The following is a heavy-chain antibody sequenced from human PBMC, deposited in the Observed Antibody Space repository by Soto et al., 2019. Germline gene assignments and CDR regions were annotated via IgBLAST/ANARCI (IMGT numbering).Heavy chain of an antibody. CDR1: GYTFTSYY. J-gene: IGHJ4*02. D-gene: IGHD5-18*01. CDR2: INPSGGST. V-gene: IGHV1-46*01. CDR3: ARVGGDSYGNSRAYYFDY. Sequence: QVQLVQSGAEVKKPWASVKVSCKASGYTFTSYYMHWVRQAPGQGLEWMGIINPSGGSTSYAQKFQGRVTMTRDTSTGTVYMELSSLRSEDTAVYYCARVGGDSYGNSRAYYFDYWGQGTLVTVSS.